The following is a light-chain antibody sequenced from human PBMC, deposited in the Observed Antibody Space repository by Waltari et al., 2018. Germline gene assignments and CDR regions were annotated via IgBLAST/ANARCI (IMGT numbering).Light chain of an antibody. CDR2: AAS. Sequence: DIQLTQSPSSLYESVGNRVPSHSRASQHVGTYLNWIQQQPGKAPKPLIYAASSLNTGVPSRFSGSGSGTEFSLTISSLQPEDFATYYCQQGYNSPPTFGQGTKLESK. CDR3: QQGYNSPPT. V-gene: IGKV1-39*01. J-gene: IGKJ2*01. CDR1: QHVGTY.